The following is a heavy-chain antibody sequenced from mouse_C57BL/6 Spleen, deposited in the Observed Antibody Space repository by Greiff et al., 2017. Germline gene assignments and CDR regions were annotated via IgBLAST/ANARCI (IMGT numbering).Heavy chain of an antibody. CDR3: ARYYYESYAMDY. D-gene: IGHD1-1*01. V-gene: IGHV1-81*01. CDR2: IYPRSGNT. Sequence: LQESGAELARPGASVKLSCKASGYTFTSYGISWVKQRTGQGLEWIGEIYPRSGNTYYNEKFKGKATLTADKSSSTAYMELRSLTSEDSAVYFCARYYYESYAMDYWGQGTSVTVSS. CDR1: GYTFTSYG. J-gene: IGHJ4*01.